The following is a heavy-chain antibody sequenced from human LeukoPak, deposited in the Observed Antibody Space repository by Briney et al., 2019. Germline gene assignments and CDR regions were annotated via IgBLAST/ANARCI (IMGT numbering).Heavy chain of an antibody. V-gene: IGHV4-61*02. CDR1: GGSISSGSYY. Sequence: ASETLSLTCTVSGGSISSGSYYWSWSRQPAGKGLEWIGRIYSSGSTNYNPSLKSRVTISLDTSKNQFSLKLSSVTAADTAVYYCARVNGGYLEAFDIWGQGTMVTVSS. J-gene: IGHJ3*02. D-gene: IGHD1-26*01. CDR2: IYSSGST. CDR3: ARVNGGYLEAFDI.